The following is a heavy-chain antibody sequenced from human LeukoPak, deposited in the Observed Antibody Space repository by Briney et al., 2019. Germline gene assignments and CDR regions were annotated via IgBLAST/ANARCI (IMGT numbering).Heavy chain of an antibody. V-gene: IGHV1-8*01. D-gene: IGHD3-10*01. CDR2: MNPNSGNT. J-gene: IGHJ4*02. Sequence: ASVKVSCKASGYTFTSYDINWVRHATGQGLEWKGWMNPNSGNTGYAQKFQGRVTITRNTSISTAYMELSSLRSEDTAVYYCARGPHMVRGVIRDYWGQGTLVTVSS. CDR3: ARGPHMVRGVIRDY. CDR1: GYTFTSYD.